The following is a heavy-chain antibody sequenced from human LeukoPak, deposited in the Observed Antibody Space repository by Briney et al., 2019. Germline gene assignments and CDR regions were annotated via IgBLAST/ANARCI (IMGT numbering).Heavy chain of an antibody. CDR2: IWYDGSNK. CDR1: GFTFSNYN. J-gene: IGHJ4*02. D-gene: IGHD5-12*01. CDR3: ARGLDSGYDIVYAY. V-gene: IGHV3-33*08. Sequence: TGGSLRLSCAASGFTFSNYNLNWVRQAPGKGLEWVAVIWYDGSNKYYADSVKGRFTISRDNSKNTLYLQMNSLRAEDTAVYYCARGLDSGYDIVYAYWGQGTLVTVSS.